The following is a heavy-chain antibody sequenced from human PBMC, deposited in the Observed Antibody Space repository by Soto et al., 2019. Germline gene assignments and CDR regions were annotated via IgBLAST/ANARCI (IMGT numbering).Heavy chain of an antibody. D-gene: IGHD3-16*02. V-gene: IGHV3-23*01. J-gene: IGHJ6*02. Sequence: EVQLLESGGGLVQPGGSLRLSCAASGFTFSSYAMSWVRQAPGKGLEWVSAISGSGGSTYYADSVKGRFTISRDNFKNRLYGQRNSIRVEDTAVYYWAADVIRSRYYYYYGMDVWCRGTTVTV. CDR1: GFTFSSYA. CDR2: ISGSGGST. CDR3: AADVIRSRYYYYYGMDV.